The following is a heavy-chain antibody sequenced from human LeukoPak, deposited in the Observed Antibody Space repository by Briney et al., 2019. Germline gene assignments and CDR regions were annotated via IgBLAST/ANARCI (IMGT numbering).Heavy chain of an antibody. CDR2: ISGSGGSK. Sequence: GGSLRLSCAASGFTFSSYAMSWVRQAPGKGLEWVSAISGSGGSKYYADSVKGRFTISRDNSKNTLYLQMNSLRAEDTAVYYCAVDIVVVPAAIDYWGQGTLVTVSS. V-gene: IGHV3-23*01. J-gene: IGHJ4*02. D-gene: IGHD2-2*01. CDR3: AVDIVVVPAAIDY. CDR1: GFTFSSYA.